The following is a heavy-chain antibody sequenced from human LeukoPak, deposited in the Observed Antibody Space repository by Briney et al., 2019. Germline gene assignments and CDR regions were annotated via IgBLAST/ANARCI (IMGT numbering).Heavy chain of an antibody. CDR2: THYSGST. Sequence: SETLSLTCNVSGDSVSTGLHYYSWIRQHPGEGLEWIGCTHYSGSTHYKSSLRSRLIISLDTSKNQVSLKVTSVTAADTAVYYCARGRRGKYSPYFYYHMDVRGTGTPVTVSS. V-gene: IGHV4-31*03. D-gene: IGHD1-26*01. CDR1: GDSVSTGLHY. J-gene: IGHJ6*03. CDR3: ARGRRGKYSPYFYYHMDV.